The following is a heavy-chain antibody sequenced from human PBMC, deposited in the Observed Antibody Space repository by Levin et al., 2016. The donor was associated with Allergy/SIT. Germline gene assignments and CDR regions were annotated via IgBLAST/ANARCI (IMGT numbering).Heavy chain of an antibody. CDR3: AKDGSVNLVGAPDGVDY. Sequence: WIRQPPGKGLEWVSAISGSGGSTYYADSVKGRFTISRDNSKNTLYLQMNSLRAEDTAVYYCAKDGSVNLVGAPDGVDYWGQGTTVTVSS. V-gene: IGHV3-23*01. D-gene: IGHD1-26*01. CDR2: ISGSGGST. J-gene: IGHJ4*02.